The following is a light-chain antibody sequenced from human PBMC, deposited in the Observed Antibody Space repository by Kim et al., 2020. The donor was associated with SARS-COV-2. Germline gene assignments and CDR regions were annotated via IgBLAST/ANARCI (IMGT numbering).Light chain of an antibody. J-gene: IGLJ2*01. CDR3: QVWDSSSDHRVV. CDR1: VVRSKG. Sequence: PGKTCRVAYGGRVVRSKGLPWYRQKTGQAPVLVMYYDSARPSGLPERFSGSNSGNTATLTISRVEAGDEADYYCQVWDSSSDHRVVFGGGTQLTVL. CDR2: YDS. V-gene: IGLV3-21*04.